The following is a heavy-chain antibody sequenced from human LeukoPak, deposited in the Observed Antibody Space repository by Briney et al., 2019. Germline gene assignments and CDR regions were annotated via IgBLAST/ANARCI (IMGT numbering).Heavy chain of an antibody. CDR3: ARDLGYCSSTSCYDFDY. CDR1: GFTFSDYY. V-gene: IGHV3-11*04. D-gene: IGHD2-2*01. Sequence: GGSLRLSCAASGFTFSDYYMSWIRQAPGKGLEWVSYISSSGSTIYYADSVKGRFTISRDNAKNSLYLQMNSLRAEDTAVYYCARDLGYCSSTSCYDFDYWGQGTLVTVSS. CDR2: ISSSGSTI. J-gene: IGHJ4*02.